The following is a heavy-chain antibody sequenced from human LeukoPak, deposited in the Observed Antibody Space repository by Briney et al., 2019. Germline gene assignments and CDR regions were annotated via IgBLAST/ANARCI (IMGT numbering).Heavy chain of an antibody. J-gene: IGHJ4*02. CDR2: ISGSGGTI. CDR3: AKQITMVRGVIERAFDY. D-gene: IGHD3-10*01. V-gene: IGHV3-23*01. CDR1: GFTFSSYG. Sequence: PGGSLRLSCAASGFTFSSYGLSWVRQDTGEGLERGSAISGSGGTIYYADAFKGRFTISRDNSKNTLYLQVNSLRSEDTAVYFCAKQITMVRGVIERAFDYWGQGTLVTVSS.